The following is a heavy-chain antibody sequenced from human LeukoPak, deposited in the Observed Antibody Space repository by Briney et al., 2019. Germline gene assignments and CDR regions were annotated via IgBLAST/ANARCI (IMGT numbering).Heavy chain of an antibody. Sequence: ASVKVSCKASGYTFTSYAMNWVRQAPGQGLEWMGWINTKNGIPTYAQDFTGRFVFSLDTSISTAYLQISSLKPEDTALYYCARVDMFGSGWYLSSDIWGQGTLVTVSS. CDR1: GYTFTSYA. V-gene: IGHV7-4-1*02. J-gene: IGHJ4*02. D-gene: IGHD6-19*01. CDR2: INTKNGIP. CDR3: ARVDMFGSGWYLSSDI.